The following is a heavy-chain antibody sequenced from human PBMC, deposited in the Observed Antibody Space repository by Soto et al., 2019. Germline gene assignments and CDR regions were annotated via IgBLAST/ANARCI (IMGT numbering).Heavy chain of an antibody. CDR2: ISSSSSYI. CDR1: GFTFSSYS. V-gene: IGHV3-21*01. D-gene: IGHD5-12*01. CDR3: ARDGVVATIPDY. Sequence: GGSLRLSCAASGFTFSSYSMNWVRQAPGKGLEWVSSISSSSSYIYCADSVKGRFTISRDNAKNSLYLQMNSLRAEDTAVYYCARDGVVATIPDYWGQGTLVTVSS. J-gene: IGHJ4*02.